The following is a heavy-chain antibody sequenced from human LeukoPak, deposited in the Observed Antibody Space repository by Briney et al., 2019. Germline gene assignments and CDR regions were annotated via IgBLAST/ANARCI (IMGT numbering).Heavy chain of an antibody. J-gene: IGHJ4*02. CDR1: GYTFTGWY. D-gene: IGHD3-10*01. CDR2: INANSGGT. CDR3: ARCGSRNYYNFDY. Sequence: ASVKVSCKASGYTFTGWYMHWVRQAPGQGLEWMGWINANSGGTYYVQKLQGRLTMTRDTSIRTVYMELSSLRSDDTAVYYCARCGSRNYYNFDYWGQGALVTVSA. V-gene: IGHV1-2*02.